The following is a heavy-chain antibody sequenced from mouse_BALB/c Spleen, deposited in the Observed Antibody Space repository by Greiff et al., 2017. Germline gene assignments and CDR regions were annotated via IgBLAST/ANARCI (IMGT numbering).Heavy chain of an antibody. V-gene: IGHV1-80*01. CDR3: ASGEVPFAY. D-gene: IGHD2-14*01. Sequence: LQESGAELVRPGSSVKISCKASGYAFSSYWMNWVKQRPGQGLEWIGQIYPGDGDTNYNGKFKGKATLTADKSSSTAYMQLSSLTSEDSAVYFCASGEVPFAYWGQGTLVTVSA. CDR1: GYAFSSYW. J-gene: IGHJ3*01. CDR2: IYPGDGDT.